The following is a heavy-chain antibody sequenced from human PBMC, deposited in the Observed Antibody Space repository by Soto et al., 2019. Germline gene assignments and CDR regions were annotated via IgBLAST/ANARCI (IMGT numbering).Heavy chain of an antibody. CDR1: GGTFSSYA. Sequence: QVQLVQSGAEVKKPGSSVKVPCKASGGTFSSYAISWVRQAPGQGLEWMGGIIPIFGTANYAQKFQGRVTITADESTSTAYMELSSLRSEDTAVYYCAVGVLPVYARGMDVWGQGTTVTVSS. CDR2: IIPIFGTA. J-gene: IGHJ6*02. D-gene: IGHD2-8*01. V-gene: IGHV1-69*01. CDR3: AVGVLPVYARGMDV.